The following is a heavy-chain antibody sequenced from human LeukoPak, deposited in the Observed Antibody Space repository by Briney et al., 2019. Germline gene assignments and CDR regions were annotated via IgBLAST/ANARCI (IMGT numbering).Heavy chain of an antibody. Sequence: PSETLSLTCTVSGVSISSYYWSWIRQPPGKGLEWIGYIYSSGHTNYNPSLMNRDTISFDTSKNQFSLNLTSVTAADTAVYYCARHFSGAAAPLPFDYWGQGTLVTVSS. CDR3: ARHFSGAAAPLPFDY. CDR2: IYSSGHT. V-gene: IGHV4-59*08. D-gene: IGHD6-13*01. CDR1: GVSISSYY. J-gene: IGHJ4*02.